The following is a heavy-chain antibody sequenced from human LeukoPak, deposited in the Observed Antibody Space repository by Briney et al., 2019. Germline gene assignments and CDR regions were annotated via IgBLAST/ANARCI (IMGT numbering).Heavy chain of an antibody. D-gene: IGHD1-26*01. V-gene: IGHV3-23*01. J-gene: IGHJ4*02. Sequence: PGGSLRLSCAASGFTFSNFLMTWVRQAPGKGPEWVSAISGNGGDTYYADSVKSRFTISRDNSKNTLYLQMNSLRAEDTAVYYCAKKGATTGDFDYWGQGTLVTVSS. CDR3: AKKGATTGDFDY. CDR1: GFTFSNFL. CDR2: ISGNGGDT.